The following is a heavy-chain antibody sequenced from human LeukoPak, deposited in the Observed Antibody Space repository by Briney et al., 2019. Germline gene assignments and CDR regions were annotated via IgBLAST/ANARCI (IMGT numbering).Heavy chain of an antibody. CDR3: ARDGDVFDI. CDR2: INTYNGNT. CDR1: GYTFTTYG. Sequence: GASVKVSCKASGYTFTTYGISWVRRALGQGLEWMGWINTYNGNTNYAQKVEGRVTMTTDRSTSTAYMELRSLRSDDTAVYYCARDGDVFDIWGQGTMVTVS. V-gene: IGHV1-18*01. J-gene: IGHJ3*02.